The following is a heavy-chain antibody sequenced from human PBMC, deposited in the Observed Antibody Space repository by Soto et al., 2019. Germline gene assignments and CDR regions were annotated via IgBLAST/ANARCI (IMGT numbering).Heavy chain of an antibody. CDR1: GGSISSSSYY. J-gene: IGHJ6*03. CDR2: IYYSGST. D-gene: IGHD6-19*01. V-gene: IGHV4-39*01. Sequence: SSETLSLTCTVSGGSISSSSYYWGWIRQPPGKGLEWIGSIYYSGSTYYNPSLKSRVTISVDTSKNQFSLKLSSVTAADTAVYYRARAGPGYSSGWYYYYYLDVWGKGTTVTVSS. CDR3: ARAGPGYSSGWYYYYYLDV.